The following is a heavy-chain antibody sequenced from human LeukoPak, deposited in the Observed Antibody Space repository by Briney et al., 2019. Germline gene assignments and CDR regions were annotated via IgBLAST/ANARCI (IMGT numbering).Heavy chain of an antibody. D-gene: IGHD2-2*01. CDR2: ISAYNGNT. J-gene: IGHJ4*02. CDR3: ARGYCSSTSCYYFDY. CDR1: GYTFTSYG. Sequence: ASVKVSCKASGYTFTSYGISWVRQAPGQGLEWMGWISAYNGNTNYAQKLQGRVTMTTDTSTSTAYMELKSLRSDDTAVYYCARGYCSSTSCYYFDYWGQGTLVTVSS. V-gene: IGHV1-18*01.